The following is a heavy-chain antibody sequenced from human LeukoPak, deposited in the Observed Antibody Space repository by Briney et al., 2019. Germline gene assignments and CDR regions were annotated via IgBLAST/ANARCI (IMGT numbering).Heavy chain of an antibody. D-gene: IGHD6-19*01. CDR1: GGSISSYY. V-gene: IGHV4-59*01. CDR2: IYYSGST. Sequence: PSETLSLTCTVSGGSISSYYWSWIRQPPGKGLEWIGYIYYSGSTNYNPSLKSRVTISVDTSKNQFSQNLSSVTAAHTAVYYCARDLLSTAGYFDYWGQGTLVTVSS. CDR3: ARDLLSTAGYFDY. J-gene: IGHJ4*02.